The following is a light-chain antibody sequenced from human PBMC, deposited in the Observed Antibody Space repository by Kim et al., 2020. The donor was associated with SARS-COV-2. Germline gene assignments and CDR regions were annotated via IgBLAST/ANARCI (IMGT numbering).Light chain of an antibody. Sequence: GQSITISCTGTSSDVGAYIHVSWYQQHPGKAPKFMLYDVTKRPSGVSNRFSGSKSGNTASLTISGLQAEDEADYYCTSYTRNDTWVFGGGTKLTVL. V-gene: IGLV2-14*03. CDR2: DVT. CDR1: SSDVGAYIH. CDR3: TSYTRNDTWV. J-gene: IGLJ2*01.